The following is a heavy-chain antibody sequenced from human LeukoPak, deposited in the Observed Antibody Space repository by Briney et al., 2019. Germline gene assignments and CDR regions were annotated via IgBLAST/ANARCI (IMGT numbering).Heavy chain of an antibody. D-gene: IGHD2-2*01. CDR3: ATESRHPYLQE. CDR2: IYDSAST. Sequence: TLSLTCTVSGGSISSGDYYWGRIRQHPGKGLEWIARIYDSASTYYNPSLKSRVTTSVDTSNNQFSLKLSSVTAADTVVYYCATESRHPYLQEWGQGTLVTVSS. V-gene: IGHV4-31*03. CDR1: GGSISSGDYY. J-gene: IGHJ1*01.